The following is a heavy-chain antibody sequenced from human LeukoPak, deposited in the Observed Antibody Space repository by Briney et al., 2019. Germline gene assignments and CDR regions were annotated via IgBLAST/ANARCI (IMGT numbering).Heavy chain of an antibody. CDR1: GFTFSSYW. CDR3: ARVLSGSWDWFDP. Sequence: GGSLRLSCAASGFTFSSYWMSWVRQAPGKGLEWVANIKQDGSEKYYVDSVKGRFTISRDNAKNSLYLQMNSLRAEDTAVYYCARVLSGSWDWFDPWGQGTLVTVSS. D-gene: IGHD3-22*01. V-gene: IGHV3-7*01. J-gene: IGHJ5*02. CDR2: IKQDGSEK.